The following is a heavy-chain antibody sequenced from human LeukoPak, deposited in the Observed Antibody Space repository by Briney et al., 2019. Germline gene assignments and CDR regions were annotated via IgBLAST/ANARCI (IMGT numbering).Heavy chain of an antibody. CDR2: IYYSGST. Sequence: KASETLSLTCTVSGGSISSYYWSWIRQPPGKGLEWIGYIYYSGSTNYNPSLKSRVTISVDTSKNQLSLKVNSVTAADTAVYYCARDRRGEQVHAFDLWGQGTMVTVSS. D-gene: IGHD1-26*01. V-gene: IGHV4-59*01. J-gene: IGHJ3*01. CDR3: ARDRRGEQVHAFDL. CDR1: GGSISSYY.